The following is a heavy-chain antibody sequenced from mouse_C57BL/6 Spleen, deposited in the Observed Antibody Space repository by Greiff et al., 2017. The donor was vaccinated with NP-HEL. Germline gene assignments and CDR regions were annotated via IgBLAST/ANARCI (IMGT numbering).Heavy chain of an antibody. J-gene: IGHJ4*01. V-gene: IGHV1-15*01. CDR1: GYTFTDYE. CDR2: IDPETGGT. Sequence: QVQLQQSGAELVRPGASVTLSCKASGYTFTDYEMHWVKQTPVHGLEWIGAIDPETGGTAYNQKFKGKALLTADKSSSTAYMELRSLTSEDSAVYYCTRDAMDYWGQGTSVTVSS. CDR3: TRDAMDY.